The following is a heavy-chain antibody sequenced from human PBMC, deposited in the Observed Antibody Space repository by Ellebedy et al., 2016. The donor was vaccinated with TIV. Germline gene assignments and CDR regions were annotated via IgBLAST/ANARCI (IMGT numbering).Heavy chain of an antibody. V-gene: IGHV3-7*03. J-gene: IGHJ6*01. CDR3: ARGFYYGMDL. CDR2: IKQEGSEK. Sequence: GESLKISCAASGFTFSSYWMSWVRQAPGKGLDWVANIKQEGSEKYYVDSVKGRFTSSIDNAKNALYLQMNSLGAEGTAVDYCARGFYYGMDLWGPGTTVTVSS. CDR1: GFTFSSYW.